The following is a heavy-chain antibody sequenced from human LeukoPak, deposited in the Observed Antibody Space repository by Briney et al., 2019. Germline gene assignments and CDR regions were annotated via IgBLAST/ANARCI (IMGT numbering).Heavy chain of an antibody. Sequence: GGSLRLSCAASGFTVSSNYMSWVRQAPGKGLEWVSVIYRGGSTYYADSVKGRFTIPRDNSKNTLYLQMNSLRAEDTAVYYCTRGLSYGGYDYWGQGTLVTVSS. CDR2: IYRGGST. J-gene: IGHJ4*02. V-gene: IGHV3-53*01. CDR3: TRGLSYGGYDY. CDR1: GFTVSSNY. D-gene: IGHD5-12*01.